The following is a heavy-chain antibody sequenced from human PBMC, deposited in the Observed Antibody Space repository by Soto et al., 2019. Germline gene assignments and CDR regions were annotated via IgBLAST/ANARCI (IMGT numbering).Heavy chain of an antibody. D-gene: IGHD3-10*01. V-gene: IGHV3-23*01. CDR3: AKDRVLLWFGELSPFDY. J-gene: IGHJ4*02. CDR1: GFSFSTYA. CDR2: ISGRGDTT. Sequence: PGGSLRLSCAASGFSFSTYAMSWVRQAPGKGLEWVSAISGRGDTTYYAESVKGRFTISRDNSKNTLYLEMNSLRAEDTALYYCAKDRVLLWFGELSPFDYWGRGTLVTVSS.